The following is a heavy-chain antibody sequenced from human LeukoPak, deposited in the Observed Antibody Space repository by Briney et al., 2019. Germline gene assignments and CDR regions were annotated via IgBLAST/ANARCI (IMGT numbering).Heavy chain of an antibody. D-gene: IGHD5/OR15-5a*01. CDR2: IYTSGST. CDR1: GGSISSGSYY. J-gene: IGHJ6*03. V-gene: IGHV4-61*02. CDR3: ARKRVGVAPDRVYNYYYYYMAV. Sequence: TSEALSLTCTVSGGSISSGSYYWSWIRQPAGKGLEWIGRIYTSGSTNYNPSLKSRVTISVDTSKNQFSLKLSSVTAADTAVYYCARKRVGVAPDRVYNYYYYYMAVGGKGPTFPVP.